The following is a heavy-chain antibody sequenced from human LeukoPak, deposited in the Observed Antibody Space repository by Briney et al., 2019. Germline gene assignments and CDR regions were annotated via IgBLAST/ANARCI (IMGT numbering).Heavy chain of an antibody. D-gene: IGHD3-22*01. Sequence: PGGSLRLSCAVSRFTFSNYSMNWVRQAPGKGLEWISYITSSTSTIYYADSVRGRFTISRDNAKNSLYLQMNSLRAEDTAVYYCARSRLRITMIVVGNWFDPWGQGTLVTVSS. V-gene: IGHV3-48*01. CDR1: RFTFSNYS. J-gene: IGHJ5*02. CDR3: ARSRLRITMIVVGNWFDP. CDR2: ITSSTSTI.